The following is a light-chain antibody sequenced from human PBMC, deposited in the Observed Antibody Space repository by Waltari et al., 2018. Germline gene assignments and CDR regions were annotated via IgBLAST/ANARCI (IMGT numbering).Light chain of an antibody. Sequence: QAGLTQPPSVSKDLRQTATLTCTGTTDNVGGQGAAWLQQRQGHPPKLLYYRSNGRPSGISERFSASRSGNIASLAITGLQPEDEADYYCSAWDGSLSAWVFGGGTKLTV. CDR1: TDNVGGQG. CDR2: RSN. J-gene: IGLJ3*02. CDR3: SAWDGSLSAWV. V-gene: IGLV10-54*01.